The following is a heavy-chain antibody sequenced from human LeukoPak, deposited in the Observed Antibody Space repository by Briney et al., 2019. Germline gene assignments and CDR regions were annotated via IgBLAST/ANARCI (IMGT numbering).Heavy chain of an antibody. V-gene: IGHV3-15*05. CDR1: GFTFSNAW. Sequence: GGSLRLSCAASGFTFSNAWMSWVRQAPGKGLEWVGRITSKTNGGTTDYAAPVKGRFTISRDDSTNTLFLQMNSLQTEDTAVYYCATGTSSSGYWGQGTLVTVSS. CDR3: ATGTSSSGY. D-gene: IGHD6-6*01. J-gene: IGHJ4*02. CDR2: ITSKTNGGTT.